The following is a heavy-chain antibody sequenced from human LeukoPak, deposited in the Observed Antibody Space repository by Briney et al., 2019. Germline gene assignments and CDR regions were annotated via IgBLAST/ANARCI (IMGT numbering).Heavy chain of an antibody. CDR1: GYSISSGYY. J-gene: IGHJ5*02. CDR3: VRWASTPRWFDP. Sequence: SETLSLTCAVSGYSISSGYYWGWIRQPPGMGPEWIGNIHHSGSTYYNPSLKSRVTISVDTSKNQFSLKLDSVTAADTAVYNCVRWASTPRWFDPWGQGTLVTASS. V-gene: IGHV4-38-2*01. CDR2: IHHSGST.